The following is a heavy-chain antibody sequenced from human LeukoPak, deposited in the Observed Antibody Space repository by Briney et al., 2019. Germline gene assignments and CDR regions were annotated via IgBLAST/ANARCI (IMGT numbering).Heavy chain of an antibody. CDR1: GFTFSSYG. CDR2: MLNDGSTT. CDR3: RGYYYQSSGYYRDY. Sequence: GGSLRLSCAASGFTFSSYGMNWVRQAPGKGLEWLAVMLNDGSTTYYADSVKGRFTISRDNSKNTLYLQMNSLRAEDTAVYYCRGYYYQSSGYYRDYWGQGTLVTVSS. J-gene: IGHJ4*02. D-gene: IGHD3-22*01. V-gene: IGHV3-30*03.